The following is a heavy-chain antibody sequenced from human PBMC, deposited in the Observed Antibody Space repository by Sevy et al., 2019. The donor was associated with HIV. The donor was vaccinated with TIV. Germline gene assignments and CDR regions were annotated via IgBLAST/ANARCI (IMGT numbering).Heavy chain of an antibody. V-gene: IGHV3-23*01. J-gene: IGHJ4*02. CDR2: FSFGCGKI. Sequence: GGSLRLSCAASGFAFYEYSMSWIRQAPGKGLEWVATFSFGCGKINYADSVKGRFTISRDNSKNSFYLQMDNLGVEDTALYYCAREVCSRPHDYWGQGTRVTVSS. CDR3: AREVCSRPHDY. CDR1: GFAFYEYS. D-gene: IGHD2-8*01.